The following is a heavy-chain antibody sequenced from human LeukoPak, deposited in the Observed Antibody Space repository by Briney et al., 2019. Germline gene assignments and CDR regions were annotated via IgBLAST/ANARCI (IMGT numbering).Heavy chain of an antibody. CDR2: ISAYNGNT. D-gene: IGHD6-13*01. CDR3: ARGSSSWSFFDY. V-gene: IGHV1-18*01. Sequence: SVKVSCKASGFTFTIYGISWVRQAPGRGLEWMGWISAYNGNTNYAQKLQGRVTMTTHTSTSTAYIQLRRRRFDHSAVYYYARGSSSWSFFDYWGQGTLVTVSS. CDR1: GFTFTIYG. J-gene: IGHJ4*02.